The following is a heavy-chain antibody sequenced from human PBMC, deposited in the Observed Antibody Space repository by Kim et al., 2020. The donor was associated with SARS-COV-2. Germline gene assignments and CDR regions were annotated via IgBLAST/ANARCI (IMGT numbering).Heavy chain of an antibody. CDR2: IYYSGST. J-gene: IGHJ5*02. V-gene: IGHV4-39*01. CDR1: GGSISSSSYY. Sequence: SETLSLTCTVSGGSISSSSYYWGWIRQPPGKGLEWIGSIYYSGSTYYNPSLKSRVTISVDTSKNQFSLKLSFVTAADTAVYYCARHIKGITIFGVVTDWFDPWGQGTLVTVSS. D-gene: IGHD3-3*01. CDR3: ARHIKGITIFGVVTDWFDP.